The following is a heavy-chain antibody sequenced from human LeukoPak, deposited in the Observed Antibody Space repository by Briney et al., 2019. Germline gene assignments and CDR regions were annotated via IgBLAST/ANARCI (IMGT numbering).Heavy chain of an antibody. CDR3: ARDSRKYDSRKDPREDSMAAFDI. Sequence: PSETLSLTCTVSGGSISSGGYYWSWIRQHPGKGLEWIEYIYYSGSIYYNPSLKSRVTISVDTSKNQFSLKLSSVTAADTAVYYCARDSRKYDSRKDPREDSMAAFDIWGQGTMVTVSS. D-gene: IGHD3-22*01. CDR2: IYYSGSI. V-gene: IGHV4-31*03. CDR1: GGSISSGGYY. J-gene: IGHJ3*02.